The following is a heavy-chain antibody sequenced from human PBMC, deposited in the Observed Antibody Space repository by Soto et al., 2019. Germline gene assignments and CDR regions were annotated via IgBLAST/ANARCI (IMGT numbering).Heavy chain of an antibody. D-gene: IGHD1-7*01. CDR3: ARRARTATTNWGAFDI. CDR2: ISYSADKT. Sequence: LRLSCAASGFTFSNYVMNWVRQAPGKGLEWVSTISYSADKTFYADSVKGRFTISRDNSRDTLFLQMNSLRADDAAVYYCARRARTATTNWGAFDIWGQGTMVTVSS. J-gene: IGHJ3*02. V-gene: IGHV3-23*01. CDR1: GFTFSNYV.